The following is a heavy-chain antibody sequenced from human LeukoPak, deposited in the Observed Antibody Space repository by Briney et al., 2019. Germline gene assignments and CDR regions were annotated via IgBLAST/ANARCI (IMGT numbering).Heavy chain of an antibody. CDR3: AKDLSGETYYYDSSGYYAPDY. D-gene: IGHD3-22*01. J-gene: IGHJ4*02. Sequence: GGSLRLSWAASGFTFSSYAMSWVRQAPGKGLEWVSAISGSGGSTYYADSVKGRFTISRDNSKNTLYLQMNSLRAEDTAVYYCAKDLSGETYYYDSSGYYAPDYWGQGTLVTVSS. CDR2: ISGSGGST. CDR1: GFTFSSYA. V-gene: IGHV3-23*01.